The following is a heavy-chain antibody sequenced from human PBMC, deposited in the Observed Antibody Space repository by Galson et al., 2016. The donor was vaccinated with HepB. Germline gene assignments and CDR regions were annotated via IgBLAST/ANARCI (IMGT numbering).Heavy chain of an antibody. D-gene: IGHD1-14*01. Sequence: QSGAEVKKPGESLKISCKASGYSFTSYWIAWVRQMPGKGLEWMAIISPVDSDTRYSPSFQGQVTVSVDRSIRTAYLQWSSLKASDTAMYYCARHTEPLFDLWGQGTLVTVSS. V-gene: IGHV5-51*01. CDR2: ISPVDSDT. J-gene: IGHJ4*02. CDR1: GYSFTSYW. CDR3: ARHTEPLFDL.